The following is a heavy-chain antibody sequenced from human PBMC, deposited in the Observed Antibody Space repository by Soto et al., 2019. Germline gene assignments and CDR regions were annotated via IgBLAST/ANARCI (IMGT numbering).Heavy chain of an antibody. CDR2: INPNTGYT. CDR1: GYTFTSYD. J-gene: IGHJ4*02. Sequence: QVQLVQSGAAMKKPGASVKVSCKASGYTFTSYDINWVRQATGQGLEWMGWINPNTGYTDYAQKFQDRVTMAGNTSITTAYMELISLRSEDTAVYYCVRGRVMITFGVVIVIDYWGQGSPVTVSS. D-gene: IGHD3-16*02. V-gene: IGHV1-8*01. CDR3: VRGRVMITFGVVIVIDY.